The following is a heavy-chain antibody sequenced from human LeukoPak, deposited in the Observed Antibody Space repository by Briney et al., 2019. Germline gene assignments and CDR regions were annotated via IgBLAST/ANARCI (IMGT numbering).Heavy chain of an antibody. J-gene: IGHJ6*03. V-gene: IGHV4-38-2*02. CDR2: IYHSGST. Sequence: ASETLSLTCTVSGYSISSGYYWGWIRQPPGKDLEWIGNIYHSGSTYYNPSLKSRLTISVDTSKNQFSLKLSSVTAADTAVYYCARIQSYYYYMDVWGKGTTVTVSS. CDR1: GYSISSGYY. CDR3: ARIQSYYYYMDV.